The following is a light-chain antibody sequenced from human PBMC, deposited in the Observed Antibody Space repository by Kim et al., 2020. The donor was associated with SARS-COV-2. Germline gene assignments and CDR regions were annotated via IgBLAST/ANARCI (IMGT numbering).Light chain of an antibody. CDR3: QQYSMSYT. Sequence: IQMTQSPSTLSASLGDRVTITCRASQNISTWLAWYQQKPGNAPKLLIYKASSQQSGVPSRFSGSGSGTEFTLTISGLQPGDFATYYCQQYSMSYTFGQGTKLEI. V-gene: IGKV1-5*03. J-gene: IGKJ2*01. CDR2: KAS. CDR1: QNISTW.